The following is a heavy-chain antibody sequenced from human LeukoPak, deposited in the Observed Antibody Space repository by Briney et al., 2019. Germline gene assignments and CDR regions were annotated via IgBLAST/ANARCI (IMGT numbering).Heavy chain of an antibody. V-gene: IGHV4-34*01. Sequence: PSETLSLTCAVYGGSFSGYYWSWVRQPPGKGLEWIGEINHSGSTNYNPSLKSRVTISVDTSKNQFSLKLSSVTAADTAVYYCARRGTVGINVWGKGTTVTISS. CDR2: INHSGST. J-gene: IGHJ6*04. D-gene: IGHD4-17*01. CDR1: GGSFSGYY. CDR3: ARRGTVGINV.